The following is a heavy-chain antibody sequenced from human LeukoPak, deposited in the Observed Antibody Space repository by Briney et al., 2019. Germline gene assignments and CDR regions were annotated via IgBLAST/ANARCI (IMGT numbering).Heavy chain of an antibody. CDR1: GYTFTGYY. Sequence: ASVKVSCKASGYTFTGYYIHWVRQAPGQGLEWMGWINPNSGATNSAQHFQGRVTMTRDTSVSTAYMELSRLTFDDTAVYFCARSRVTTIPNLDYWGQGILLTVSS. CDR2: INPNSGAT. J-gene: IGHJ4*02. D-gene: IGHD5-12*01. CDR3: ARSRVTTIPNLDY. V-gene: IGHV1-2*02.